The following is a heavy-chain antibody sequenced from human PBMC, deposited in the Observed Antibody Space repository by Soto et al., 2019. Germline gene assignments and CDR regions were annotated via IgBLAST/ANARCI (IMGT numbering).Heavy chain of an antibody. CDR2: INHSGST. Sequence: SETLSLTCAVYGGSFSGYYWSWIRQPPGKGLEWIGEINHSGSTNYNPSLKSRVTISVDTSKNQFSLKLSSVTAADTAVYYCAILFTMVRGVISKGNWFDPWGQGTLVTVSS. CDR1: GGSFSGYY. CDR3: AILFTMVRGVISKGNWFDP. J-gene: IGHJ5*02. D-gene: IGHD3-10*01. V-gene: IGHV4-34*01.